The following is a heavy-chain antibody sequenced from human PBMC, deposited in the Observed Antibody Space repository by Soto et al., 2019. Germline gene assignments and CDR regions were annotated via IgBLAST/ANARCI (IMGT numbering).Heavy chain of an antibody. Sequence: SQTLSLTCAISGDSVSSNSAAWNWIRQSPSRGLEWLGRTYYRYKWYNDYAVSVKSRITIYPDTSKNQFSLQLNSVTPEDTAVYSWERVYSSGREMWGKGTRFTFPS. CDR1: GDSVSSNSAA. CDR3: ERVYSSGREM. J-gene: IGHJ6*04. CDR2: TYYRYKWYN. V-gene: IGHV6-1*01.